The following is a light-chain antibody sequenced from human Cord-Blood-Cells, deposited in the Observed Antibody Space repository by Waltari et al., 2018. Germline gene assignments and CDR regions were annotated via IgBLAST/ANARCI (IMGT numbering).Light chain of an antibody. CDR2: DVS. J-gene: IGLJ3*02. CDR1: SSDVGGYNY. Sequence: QSALTQPASVSVSPGQSITISCTGTSSDVGGYNYVSWYQQHPGKAHTHLIYDVSKRPSGLSNRVSGSKSGDTASLTISGLQAEDVADYYCSSYTSSSTWVFGGGTKLTVL. V-gene: IGLV2-14*01. CDR3: SSYTSSSTWV.